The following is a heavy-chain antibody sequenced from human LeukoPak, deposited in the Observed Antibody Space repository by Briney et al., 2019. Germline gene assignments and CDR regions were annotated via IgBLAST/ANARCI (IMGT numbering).Heavy chain of an antibody. Sequence: SEALSLTCTVSGGSISSRSYYWGWIRQPPGKGLEWIGSIYYSGTTHYNPFLESRVTISVDTSKNQFSLKLASVTAADTAIYYCAKGAGGFSYYNWFDPWGQGTLVTVSS. CDR3: AKGAGGFSYYNWFDP. D-gene: IGHD5-18*01. CDR1: GGSISSRSYY. J-gene: IGHJ5*02. V-gene: IGHV4-39*07. CDR2: IYYSGTT.